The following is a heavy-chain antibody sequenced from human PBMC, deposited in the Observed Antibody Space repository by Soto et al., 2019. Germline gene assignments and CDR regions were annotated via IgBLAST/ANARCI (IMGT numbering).Heavy chain of an antibody. CDR3: AKGGSSVGAHREAPSFDY. Sequence: PGGSLRLSCAASGFTFDDYTIHWVRQAPWKGLEWVSLISWDGGSTYYADSVKGRFTISRDNSKKSLYLQMNSLRTEDTALYYCAKGGSSVGAHREAPSFDYSGQGTLLTLCS. CDR1: GFTFDDYT. D-gene: IGHD3-16*01. CDR2: ISWDGGST. J-gene: IGHJ4*02. V-gene: IGHV3-43*01.